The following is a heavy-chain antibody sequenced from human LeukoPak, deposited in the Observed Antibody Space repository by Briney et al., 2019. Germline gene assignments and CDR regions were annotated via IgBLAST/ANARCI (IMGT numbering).Heavy chain of an antibody. CDR2: INSDGSIT. D-gene: IGHD3-22*01. J-gene: IGHJ4*02. Sequence: GGSLRLSCAASGFTFSSNWMHWVRQAPGKGPVWVSRINSDGSITTYADSVKGRFTISRDNAKNTLYLQMNSLRAEDTAVYYCARSERYYYDGSGYYAFDYWGQGTLVTVSS. CDR1: GFTFSSNW. V-gene: IGHV3-74*01. CDR3: ARSERYYYDGSGYYAFDY.